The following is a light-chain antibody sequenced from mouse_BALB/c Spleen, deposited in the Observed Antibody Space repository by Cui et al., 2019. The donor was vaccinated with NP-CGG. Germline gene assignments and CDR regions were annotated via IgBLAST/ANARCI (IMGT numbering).Light chain of an antibody. V-gene: IGLV1*01. J-gene: IGLJ1*01. CDR2: GTN. CDR3: SLWYSNHWV. Sequence: QAVLTQESPLTTSPGETVTLTCRSSTGAVTTSNYANWVQEKPDHLFTGLIGGTNNRVPGVPARFSGSLIGDKAVLTITGAQTEDEAMYFCSLWYSNHWVFGGGTKLTVL. CDR1: TGAVTTSNY.